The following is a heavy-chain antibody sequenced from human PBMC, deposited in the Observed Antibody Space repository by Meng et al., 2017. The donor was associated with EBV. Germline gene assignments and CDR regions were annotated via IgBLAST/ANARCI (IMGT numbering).Heavy chain of an antibody. Sequence: QVRGEQAGAEVKRPGSSVKISCKTSGGPFRSDAVSWVRQGPGQGLEWLGGLIPMSGAPHYAQKFQDRVTITADEYTRTHYMELSSLRSDDTAMYYCASESGRGFTPDFWGQGTLVTVSS. V-gene: IGHV1-69*01. D-gene: IGHD3-10*01. CDR3: ASESGRGFTPDF. CDR2: LIPMSGAP. J-gene: IGHJ4*02. CDR1: GGPFRSDA.